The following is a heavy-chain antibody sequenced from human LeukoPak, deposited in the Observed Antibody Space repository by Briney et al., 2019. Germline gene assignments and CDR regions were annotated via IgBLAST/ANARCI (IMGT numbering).Heavy chain of an antibody. V-gene: IGHV3-48*03. J-gene: IGHJ4*02. CDR1: GFTFSSYE. CDR3: ARVRRFLEWLSPGDY. D-gene: IGHD3-3*01. Sequence: GESLRLSCAASGFTFSSYEMNWVRQAPGKGLEWASYISSSGSTIYYADSVKGRFTISRDNAKNSLYLQMNSLRAEDTAVYYCARVRRFLEWLSPGDYWGQGTLVTVSS. CDR2: ISSSGSTI.